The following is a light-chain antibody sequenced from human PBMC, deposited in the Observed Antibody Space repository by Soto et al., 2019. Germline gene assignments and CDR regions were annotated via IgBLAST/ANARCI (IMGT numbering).Light chain of an antibody. Sequence: QSPLTQPPSVSGSPGQSVTISCTGTSSDVGSYNRVSWYQQPPGTAPKLMIYEVSNRPSGVPDRFSGSKSGNTASLTISGLQAEDEADYYCSLYTSSSLYVFGTGTKVTVL. CDR2: EVS. CDR3: SLYTSSSLYV. V-gene: IGLV2-18*01. CDR1: SSDVGSYNR. J-gene: IGLJ1*01.